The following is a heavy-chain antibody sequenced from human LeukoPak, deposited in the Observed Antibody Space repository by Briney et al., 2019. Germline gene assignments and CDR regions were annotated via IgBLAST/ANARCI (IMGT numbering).Heavy chain of an antibody. CDR1: GYTFTGYY. CDR3: ARGSGDV. J-gene: IGHJ6*02. CDR2: INPNSGDT. V-gene: IGHV1-2*02. Sequence: ASVKVSCKASGYTFTGYYMHWVRQAPGQGLEWMGWINPNSGDTNYAQKFQGRVTMPSDTSITTAYMELSSLRSDDTAVYYCARGSGDVWGHGTTVTVSS.